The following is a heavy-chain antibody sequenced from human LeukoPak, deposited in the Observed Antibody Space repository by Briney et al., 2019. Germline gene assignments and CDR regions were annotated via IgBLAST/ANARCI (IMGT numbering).Heavy chain of an antibody. CDR2: INPNSGGT. Sequence: ASVKVSCKASGYTFTGYYMHWVRQAPGQGLEWMGWINPNSGGTNYAQKFQGRVTMTRDTSISTAYMELSRLRSDDTAVYYCARDSSSSWYYFDYWGQEPWSPSPQ. CDR1: GYTFTGYY. CDR3: ARDSSSSWYYFDY. V-gene: IGHV1-2*02. D-gene: IGHD6-13*01. J-gene: IGHJ4*01.